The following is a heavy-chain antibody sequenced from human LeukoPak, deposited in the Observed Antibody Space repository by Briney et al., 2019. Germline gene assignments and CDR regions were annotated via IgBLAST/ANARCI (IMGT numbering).Heavy chain of an antibody. V-gene: IGHV1-69*01. D-gene: IGHD6-13*01. CDR1: GGTFSSYA. J-gene: IGHJ4*02. CDR2: IIPIFGTA. Sequence: ASVKVSCKASGGTFSSYAISWVRQAPGQGLEWMGGIIPIFGTANYAQKFQGRVTITADESASTAYMELSSLRSEDTAVYYCAREGIAAAAPFDYWGQGTLVTVSS. CDR3: AREGIAAAAPFDY.